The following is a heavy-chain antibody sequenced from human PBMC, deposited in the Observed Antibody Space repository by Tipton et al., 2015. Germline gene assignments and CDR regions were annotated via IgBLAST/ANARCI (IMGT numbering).Heavy chain of an antibody. CDR1: GGSVTSGSYY. D-gene: IGHD5-24*01. V-gene: IGHV4-61*01. Sequence: TLSLTCTVSGGSVTSGSYYWSWIRQPPGKGLEWIGYISYTDGAHYNPALKSRVTISVDTSKNQFSLTLNSVAAVDPAVYYCARDLEYGMDVWGHGTTVTVPS. CDR3: ARDLEYGMDV. CDR2: ISYTDGA. J-gene: IGHJ6*02.